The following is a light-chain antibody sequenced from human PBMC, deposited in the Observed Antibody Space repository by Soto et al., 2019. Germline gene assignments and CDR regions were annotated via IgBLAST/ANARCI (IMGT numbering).Light chain of an antibody. CDR2: EVT. Sequence: QSVLTQPASVSGSRGQSITISCFGRSTDVGQGKSVSWYQQGPGKAPKLLIFEVTNRPSGISSRFSGSRSGNTASLTISGLQPDDEGDYYCVSYSDTDTLVVGTGTKSPS. CDR3: VSYSDTDTLV. J-gene: IGLJ1*01. V-gene: IGLV2-14*01. CDR1: STDVGQGKS.